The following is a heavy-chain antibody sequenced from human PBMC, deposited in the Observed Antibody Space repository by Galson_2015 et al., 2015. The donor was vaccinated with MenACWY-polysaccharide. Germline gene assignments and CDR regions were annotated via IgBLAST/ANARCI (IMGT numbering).Heavy chain of an antibody. CDR1: GFTFSSNA. Sequence: SLRLSCAASGFTFSSNAMSWVRQAPGKGLEWVSGISGTGISTYYADSVRGRFTISRDNSQNTLYLQMNSLRAEDTALYYCAKDRSSSSPYYFDYWGQGTLVTVSS. CDR2: ISGTGIST. D-gene: IGHD6-6*01. CDR3: AKDRSSSSPYYFDY. V-gene: IGHV3-23*01. J-gene: IGHJ4*02.